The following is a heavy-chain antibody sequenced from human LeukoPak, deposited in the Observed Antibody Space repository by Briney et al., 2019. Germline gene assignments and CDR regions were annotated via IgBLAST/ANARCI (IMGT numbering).Heavy chain of an antibody. Sequence: ASVKVSCKASGYTFTSYDINWVRQATGQGLEWMGWISAYNGNTNYAQKLQGRVTMTTDTSTSTAYMELRSLRSDDTAVYYCARERRYSGSYVIDYWGQGTLVTVSS. CDR1: GYTFTSYD. CDR2: ISAYNGNT. J-gene: IGHJ4*02. D-gene: IGHD1-26*01. CDR3: ARERRYSGSYVIDY. V-gene: IGHV1-18*01.